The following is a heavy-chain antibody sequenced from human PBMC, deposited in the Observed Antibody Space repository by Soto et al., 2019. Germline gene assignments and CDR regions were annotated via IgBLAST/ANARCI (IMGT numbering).Heavy chain of an antibody. D-gene: IGHD6-13*01. V-gene: IGHV1-3*01. J-gene: IGHJ5*02. Sequence: ASVKVSRKASGYTFTSYAMHWVRQAPGQRLEWMGWINAGNGNTKYSQKFQGRVTITRDTSASTAYMELSSLRSEDTAVYYCARDLSSSWPAGWFDPWGQGTLVTVSS. CDR2: INAGNGNT. CDR1: GYTFTSYA. CDR3: ARDLSSSWPAGWFDP.